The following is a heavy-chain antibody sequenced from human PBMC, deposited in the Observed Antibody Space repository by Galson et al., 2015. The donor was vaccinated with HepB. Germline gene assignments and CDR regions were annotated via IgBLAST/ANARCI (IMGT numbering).Heavy chain of an antibody. Sequence: SLRLSCAASGFTFSGYSIHWVRQAPGKGLEWVAIISHDGRNTYYADSVKGRFTISRDNSRNTLYLQMNGLRSGDTAIYYCARGGGAGWYEGHDYWGQGTRVVVSS. CDR3: ARGGGAGWYEGHDY. V-gene: IGHV3-30*04. CDR2: ISHDGRNT. CDR1: GFTFSGYS. D-gene: IGHD6-19*01. J-gene: IGHJ4*02.